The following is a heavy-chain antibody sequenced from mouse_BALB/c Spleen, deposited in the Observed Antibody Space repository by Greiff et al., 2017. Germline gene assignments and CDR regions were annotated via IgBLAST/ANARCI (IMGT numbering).Heavy chain of an antibody. V-gene: IGHV5-9-4*01. Sequence: EVNVVESGGGLVKPGGSLKLSCAASGFTFSSYAMSWVRQSPEKRLEWVAEISSGGSYTYYPDTVTGRFTISRDNAKNTLYLEMSSLRSEDTAMYYCARDHWFAYWGQGTLVTVSA. CDR1: GFTFSSYA. CDR3: ARDHWFAY. CDR2: ISSGGSYT. J-gene: IGHJ3*01.